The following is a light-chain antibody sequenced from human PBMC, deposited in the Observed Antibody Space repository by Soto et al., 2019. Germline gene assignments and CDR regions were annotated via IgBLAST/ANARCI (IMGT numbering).Light chain of an antibody. J-gene: IGKJ3*01. CDR1: QSISSW. Sequence: DIQMTQSPSTLSASVGDRVTITCRASQSISSWLAWYQQKQGKDPKLLIYDASSLESGVPSRFSGSGSGTEFTLTISSLQPDDFATYYCQQYNSYPFTFGPGTKVDIQ. V-gene: IGKV1-5*01. CDR3: QQYNSYPFT. CDR2: DAS.